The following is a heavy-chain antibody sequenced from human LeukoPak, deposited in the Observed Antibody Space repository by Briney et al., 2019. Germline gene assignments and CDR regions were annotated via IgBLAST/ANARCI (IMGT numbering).Heavy chain of an antibody. CDR2: IGDSGEIE. Sequence: GGSLTLSCEASGLILRGHAMSWVRQAPGKGLEWVSGIGDSGEIERYADFVKGRFTISRDNFRNTVYLEMRSLRPEDTAVYYCAKGYSSGWTPFDYWGQGTQVTVSS. J-gene: IGHJ4*02. CDR3: AKGYSSGWTPFDY. CDR1: GLILRGHA. V-gene: IGHV3-23*01. D-gene: IGHD6-19*01.